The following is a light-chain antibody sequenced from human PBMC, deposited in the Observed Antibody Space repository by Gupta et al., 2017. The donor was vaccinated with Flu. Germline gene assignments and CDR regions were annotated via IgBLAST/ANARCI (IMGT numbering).Light chain of an antibody. CDR2: RAS. Sequence: GTLALSPGERGTLSCRASQSLSDTYLAWYQHKPGQAPRLLIHRASNRATGTPDRFSGSGSGTDFTLTINRLEPEDFAVYYCQQYGSSPYTFGQGTKVEI. CDR3: QQYGSSPYT. CDR1: QSLSDTY. J-gene: IGKJ2*01. V-gene: IGKV3-20*01.